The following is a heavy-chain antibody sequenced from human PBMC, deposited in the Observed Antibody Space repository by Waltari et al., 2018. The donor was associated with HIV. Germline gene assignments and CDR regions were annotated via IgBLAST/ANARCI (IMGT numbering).Heavy chain of an antibody. D-gene: IGHD2-21*01. CDR1: GYPLTELS. V-gene: IGHV1-24*01. Sequence: QVQLVQSGAEVKKPGASVKVSCKVSGYPLTELSIHWVRQAPGKGLEWMGGFDPEDGETIYTQKFQGRVTMTEDTSADTAYMELSSLRSEDTAVYFCAISYCGGDCFTYWGQGTLVTVSS. CDR3: AISYCGGDCFTY. CDR2: FDPEDGET. J-gene: IGHJ4*02.